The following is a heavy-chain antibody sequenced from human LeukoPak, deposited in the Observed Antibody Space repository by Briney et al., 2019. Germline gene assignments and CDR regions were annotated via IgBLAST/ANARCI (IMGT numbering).Heavy chain of an antibody. J-gene: IGHJ4*02. Sequence: SETLSLTCTVSGGSISSGDYYWSWIRQPPGKGLEWIGYIYYSGSTYYNPSLKSRVTISVDTSKNQFFPKLSSVTAADTAVYYCARGPPRNYYDSSGYYYWGQGTLVTVSS. CDR1: GGSISSGDYY. D-gene: IGHD3-22*01. CDR3: ARGPPRNYYDSSGYYY. V-gene: IGHV4-30-4*01. CDR2: IYYSGST.